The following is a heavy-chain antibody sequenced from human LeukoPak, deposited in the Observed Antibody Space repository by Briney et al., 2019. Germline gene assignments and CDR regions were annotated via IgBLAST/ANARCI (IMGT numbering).Heavy chain of an antibody. CDR1: GFTFSSYG. CDR3: AKSRGPHYYYGMDV. CDR2: ISYDGSNK. Sequence: PGGSLRLSCAASGFTFSSYGTHWVRQAPGKGLEWVAVISYDGSNKYCADSVKGRFTISRDNSKNTLYLQMNSLRAEDTAVYYCAKSRGPHYYYGMDVWGQGTTVTVSS. J-gene: IGHJ6*02. V-gene: IGHV3-30*18.